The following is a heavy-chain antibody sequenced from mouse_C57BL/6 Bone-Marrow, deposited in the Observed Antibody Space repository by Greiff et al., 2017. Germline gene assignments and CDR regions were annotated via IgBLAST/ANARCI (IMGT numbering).Heavy chain of an antibody. CDR1: GYTFTSYW. J-gene: IGHJ2*01. Sequence: QVQLQQPGAELVMPGASVKLSCKASGYTFTSYWMHWVKQRPGQGLEWIGEIDPSDSYTNYNQKFKGKSTLTVDKSSSTAYMQLSSLTSEDSAVYYCARSIYYYCSSYGGFDYWGQGTTLTVSS. CDR2: IDPSDSYT. D-gene: IGHD1-1*01. V-gene: IGHV1-69*01. CDR3: ARSIYYYCSSYGGFDY.